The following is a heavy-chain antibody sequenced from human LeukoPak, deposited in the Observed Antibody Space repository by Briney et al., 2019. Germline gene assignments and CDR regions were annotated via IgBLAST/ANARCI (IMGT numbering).Heavy chain of an antibody. J-gene: IGHJ5*02. CDR3: AGTTEQLETTFDP. CDR1: GGTFSNYA. V-gene: IGHV1-69*06. CDR2: IIPIFGTA. Sequence: SVKVSCKASGGTFSNYAISWVRQAPEQGLEWMGRIIPIFGTANYAQKFQGSVTITADKSTSTAYMDLNSLRSEDTAVYYCAGTTEQLETTFDPWGQGTLVTVSS. D-gene: IGHD6-6*01.